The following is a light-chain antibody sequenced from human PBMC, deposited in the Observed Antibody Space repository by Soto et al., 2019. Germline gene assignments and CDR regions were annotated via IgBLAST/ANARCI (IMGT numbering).Light chain of an antibody. CDR2: GTS. J-gene: IGKJ1*01. Sequence: ELVLTQSPGTLSLSAGERATLSCRASQSISSSYLGWYQQKPGQAPRLLIYGTSSRATGIPDRFSGSGSGTDFTLTISRLEPEDFAVYYCQQYGSSRWTFGQGTKVDIK. V-gene: IGKV3-20*01. CDR3: QQYGSSRWT. CDR1: QSISSSY.